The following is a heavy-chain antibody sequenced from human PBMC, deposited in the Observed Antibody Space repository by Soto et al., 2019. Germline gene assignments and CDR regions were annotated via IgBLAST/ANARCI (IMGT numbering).Heavy chain of an antibody. Sequence: EVLLLESGGDLVQPGGSLRLSCAASGFTFSNYVMSWVRQAPGKGLEWVSGITGSGGSTYYAVSVKGRFTISRDNSKNKLYRQTTRLRAEDTAVYDGATHAPSGGVHKKNPLGCWGQGGPGAVSS. V-gene: IGHV3-23*01. D-gene: IGHD3-16*01. CDR2: ITGSGGST. CDR3: ATHAPSGGVHKKNPLGC. CDR1: GFTFSNYV. J-gene: IGHJ1*01.